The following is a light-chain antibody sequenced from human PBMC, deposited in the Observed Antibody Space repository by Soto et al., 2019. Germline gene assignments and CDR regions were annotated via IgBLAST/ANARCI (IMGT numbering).Light chain of an antibody. J-gene: IGLJ2*01. CDR3: QVWDSSTDNVV. Sequence: SYELTQPPSVSVAPGRTARIACGGSNVGSKNVHWYQQKSAQAPVLVISYDNDRPSGIPDRFSGSNSGNTATLTINRVEAGDEADYYCQVWDSSTDNVVFGGGTKLTVL. CDR2: YDN. CDR1: NVGSKN. V-gene: IGLV3-21*01.